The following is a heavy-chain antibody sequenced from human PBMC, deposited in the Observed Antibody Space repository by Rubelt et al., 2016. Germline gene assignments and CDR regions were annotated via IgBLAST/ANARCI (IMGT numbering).Heavy chain of an antibody. J-gene: IGHJ3*02. D-gene: IGHD5-12*01. CDR3: ARDRRVATVRYAFDI. V-gene: IGHV4-34*01. CDR2: INHSGST. Sequence: SWIRQPPGKGLEWIGEINHSGSTNYNPSLKSRVTISVDTSKNQFSLKLSSVTAADTAVYYCARDRRVATVRYAFDIWGQGTMVTVSS.